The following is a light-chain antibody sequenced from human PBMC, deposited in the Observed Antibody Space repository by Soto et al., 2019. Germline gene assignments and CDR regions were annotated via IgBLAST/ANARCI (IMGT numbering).Light chain of an antibody. CDR1: QNIFSY. V-gene: IGKV1-39*01. J-gene: IGKJ5*01. CDR3: QQANSFPIT. CDR2: AAS. Sequence: DIQMTQSPSSLSASVGDRVTITCRASQNIFSYLNWYQQKPGKAPNLLIYAASNLQSGVPSRFSGSGSGTEFSLTISSLQPDDFATYYCQQANSFPITFGQGTRLEI.